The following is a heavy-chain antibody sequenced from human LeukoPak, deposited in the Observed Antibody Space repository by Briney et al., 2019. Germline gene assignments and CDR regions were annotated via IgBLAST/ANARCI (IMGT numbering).Heavy chain of an antibody. D-gene: IGHD1-14*01. CDR2: IYYSGST. Sequence: PETMSLARRVSGASLSSYYRSWIRPLPEDGLGWIGYIYYSGSTNYNRSLKGRVTISVDTSKGQFSLKLSSVTAADTAVYYCARGALTGPWGQGILVSVSS. V-gene: IGHV4-59*01. CDR1: GASLSSYY. J-gene: IGHJ5*02. CDR3: ARGALTGP.